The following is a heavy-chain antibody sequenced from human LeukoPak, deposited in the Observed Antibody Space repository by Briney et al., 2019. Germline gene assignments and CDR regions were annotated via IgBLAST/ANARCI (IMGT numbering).Heavy chain of an antibody. Sequence: AGGSLRLSCAASGFTFSSYAMSWVHQAPGKGLEWVSAISGSGGSTYYADSVKGRFTISRDNSKNTLYLQMNSLRAEDTAVYYCAKGGEYYYDSSGYPNRGGNDYWGQGTLVTVSS. CDR1: GFTFSSYA. CDR2: ISGSGGST. CDR3: AKGGEYYYDSSGYPNRGGNDY. V-gene: IGHV3-23*01. D-gene: IGHD3-22*01. J-gene: IGHJ4*02.